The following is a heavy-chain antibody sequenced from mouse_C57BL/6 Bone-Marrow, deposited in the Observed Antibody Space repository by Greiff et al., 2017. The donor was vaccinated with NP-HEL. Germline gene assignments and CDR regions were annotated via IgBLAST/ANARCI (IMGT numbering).Heavy chain of an antibody. V-gene: IGHV1-59*01. D-gene: IGHD1-1*01. J-gene: IGHJ4*01. CDR1: GYTFTSYW. CDR3: GGYGSSYYAMDY. Sequence: QVQLQQSGAELVRPGTSVKLSCKASGYTFTSYWMHWVTQRPGQGLEWIGVIDPSDSYTNYNQKFKGKATLTVDTSSITAYMQLSSLTSEDSAVYYCGGYGSSYYAMDYWGQGTSVTVSS. CDR2: IDPSDSYT.